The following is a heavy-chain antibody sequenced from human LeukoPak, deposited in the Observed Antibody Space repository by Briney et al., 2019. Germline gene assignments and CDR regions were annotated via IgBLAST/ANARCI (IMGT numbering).Heavy chain of an antibody. V-gene: IGHV4-39*07. CDR1: GGSISSSSYY. J-gene: IGHJ4*02. CDR2: IYYSGST. D-gene: IGHD2-2*01. Sequence: SETLSLTCTVSGGSISSSSYYWGWIRQPPGKGLEWIGSIYYSGSTYYNPSLKSRVTISVDTSKNQFSLKLSSVTAADTAMYYCARWVVPATRHDYWGQGTLVTVSS. CDR3: ARWVVPATRHDY.